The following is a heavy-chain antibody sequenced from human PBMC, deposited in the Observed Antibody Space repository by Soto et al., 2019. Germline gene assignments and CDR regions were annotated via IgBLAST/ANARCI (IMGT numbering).Heavy chain of an antibody. CDR2: ISGGGGST. CDR3: AKGRRSITGTTDAFDI. CDR1: GFTFSSYA. Sequence: EVQLLESGGDLVQPGGSLRLSCAASGFTFSSYAMSWVRQAPGKGLEWVSVISGGGGSTYYADSVKGRFTISRDNSKNTLYLQMNSLRAEDTALYYCAKGRRSITGTTDAFDIWGQGTMVTVSS. J-gene: IGHJ3*02. D-gene: IGHD1-20*01. V-gene: IGHV3-23*01.